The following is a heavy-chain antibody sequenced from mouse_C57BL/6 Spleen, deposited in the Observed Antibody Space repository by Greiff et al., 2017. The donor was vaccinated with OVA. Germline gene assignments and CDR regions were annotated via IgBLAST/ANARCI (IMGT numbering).Heavy chain of an antibody. V-gene: IGHV1-4*01. J-gene: IGHJ4*01. D-gene: IGHD1-1*01. CDR1: GYTFTSYT. Sequence: QVQLKQSGAELARPGASVKMSCKASGYTFTSYTMHWVKQRPGQGLEWIGYINPSSGYTKYNQKFKDKATLTADKSSSTAYMQLSSLTSEDAAVYYCAREELRAMDYWGQGTSVTVSS. CDR3: AREELRAMDY. CDR2: INPSSGYT.